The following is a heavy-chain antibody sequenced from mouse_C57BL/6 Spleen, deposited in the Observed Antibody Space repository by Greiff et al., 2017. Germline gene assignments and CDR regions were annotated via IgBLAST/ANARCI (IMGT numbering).Heavy chain of an antibody. CDR2: IDPEDGET. CDR1: GFNIKDYY. J-gene: IGHJ3*01. V-gene: IGHV14-2*01. D-gene: IGHD2-10*01. CDR3: ARSSYYVAY. Sequence: EVMLVESGAELVKPGASVKLSCTASGFNIKDYYMHWVKQRTEQGLEGIGRIDPEDGETQYAPKFQGKATITADTSSNTAYMQISSLTSEDTAVYYCARSSYYVAYWGQGTLVTVSA.